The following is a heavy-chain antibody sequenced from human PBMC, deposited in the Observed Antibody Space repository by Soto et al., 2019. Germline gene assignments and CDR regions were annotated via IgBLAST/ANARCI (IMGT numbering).Heavy chain of an antibody. D-gene: IGHD2-15*01. V-gene: IGHV3-48*02. CDR1: GFSFSSYR. CDR3: ARDWGYCSGGTCHYGMDV. J-gene: IGHJ6*02. CDR2: ISSSSRTI. Sequence: VGSLRLSCAASGFSFSSYRMNWVRQAPGKGPEWLSYISSSSRTIYYADSVKGRFTISRDNAQNSLSLQMNSLRDEDTAIYYCARDWGYCSGGTCHYGMDVWGQGTTVTVSS.